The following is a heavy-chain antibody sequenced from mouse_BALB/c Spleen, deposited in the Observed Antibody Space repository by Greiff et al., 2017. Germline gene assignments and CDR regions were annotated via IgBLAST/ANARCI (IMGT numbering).Heavy chain of an antibody. CDR3: ASYGTGAMDY. V-gene: IGHV5-17*02. CDR1: GFTFSSFG. CDR2: ISSGSSTI. Sequence: EVKLMESGGGLVQPGGSRKLSCAASGFTFSSFGMHWVRQAPEKGLEWVAYISSGSSTIYYADTVKGRFTISRDNSKNTLFLQMTSLRSEDTAMYYCASYGTGAMDYWGQGTSVTVSS. J-gene: IGHJ4*01. D-gene: IGHD1-1*01.